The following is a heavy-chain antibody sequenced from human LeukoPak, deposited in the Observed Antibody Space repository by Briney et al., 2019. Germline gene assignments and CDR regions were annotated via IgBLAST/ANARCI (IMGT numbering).Heavy chain of an antibody. CDR1: GFTFSTYG. V-gene: IGHV3-30*02. Sequence: PGGSLRLSCAASGFTFSTYGMHWVRQAPGKGLEWVAFIRYDGSKKYYADSVKGRFTISRDSSKRTLDLQMNGLRAEDMAVYYCARGPWASGTQITSLDLWGRGTLVTVSS. J-gene: IGHJ2*01. CDR3: ARGPWASGTQITSLDL. D-gene: IGHD3-10*01. CDR2: IRYDGSKK.